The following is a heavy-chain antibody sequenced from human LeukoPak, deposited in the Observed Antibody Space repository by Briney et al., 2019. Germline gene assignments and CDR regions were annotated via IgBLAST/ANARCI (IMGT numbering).Heavy chain of an antibody. Sequence: PGGPLRLSCAASGFTFSSYGMHWVRQAPGKGLEWVAVIWYDGSNKYYADSVKGRFTISRDNSKNTLYLQMNSLRAEDTAVYYCARDLRWSHYWYFDLWGRGTLVTVSS. CDR1: GFTFSSYG. CDR2: IWYDGSNK. V-gene: IGHV3-33*01. J-gene: IGHJ2*01. D-gene: IGHD2-15*01. CDR3: ARDLRWSHYWYFDL.